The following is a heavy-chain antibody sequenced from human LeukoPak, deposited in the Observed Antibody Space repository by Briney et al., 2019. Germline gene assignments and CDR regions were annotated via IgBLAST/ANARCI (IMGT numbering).Heavy chain of an antibody. J-gene: IGHJ4*02. Sequence: SETLSLTCTVSGGSISSYYWSWIRQPAGKGLEWIGRIYTSGSTNYNPSLKSRVTMSVDTSKNQFSLKLSSVTAADTAVYYCAGVIRDGYNYYFDYWGQGTLVTVSS. CDR2: IYTSGST. D-gene: IGHD5-24*01. V-gene: IGHV4-4*07. CDR3: AGVIRDGYNYYFDY. CDR1: GGSISSYY.